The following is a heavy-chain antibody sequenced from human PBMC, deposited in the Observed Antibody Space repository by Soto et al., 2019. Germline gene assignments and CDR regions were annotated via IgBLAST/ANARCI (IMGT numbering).Heavy chain of an antibody. D-gene: IGHD1-26*01. CDR3: AKALAGSYWGAWFDP. CDR1: GFTFSSYG. CDR2: ISYDGSNK. J-gene: IGHJ5*02. Sequence: QVQLVESGGGVVQPGRSLRLSCAASGFTFSSYGMHWVRQAPGKGLEWVAVISYDGSNKYYADSVKGRFTISRDKSKNPRYLQMSRLRAEQTAVYYCAKALAGSYWGAWFDPWGQGTLVSVSS. V-gene: IGHV3-30*18.